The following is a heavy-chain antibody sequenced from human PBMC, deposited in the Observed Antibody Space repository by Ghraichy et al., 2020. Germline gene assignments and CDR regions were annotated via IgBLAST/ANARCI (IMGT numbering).Heavy chain of an antibody. D-gene: IGHD3-3*01. V-gene: IGHV1-2*02. CDR2: INPNSGGT. J-gene: IGHJ6*03. Sequence: ASVKVSCKASGYTFTGYYMHWVRQAPGQGLEWMGWINPNSGGTNYAQKFQGRVTMTRDTSISTAYMELSRLRSDDTAVYYCARDCVTIFGVVPYYYYMDVWGKGTTVTVSS. CDR3: ARDCVTIFGVVPYYYYMDV. CDR1: GYTFTGYY.